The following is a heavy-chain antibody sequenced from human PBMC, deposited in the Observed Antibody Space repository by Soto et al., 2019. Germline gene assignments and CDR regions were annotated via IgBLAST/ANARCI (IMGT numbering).Heavy chain of an antibody. Sequence: SQTLSLTCTVSGGSISSYYWSWIRQPPGKGLEWIGYIYYSGSTNYNPSLKSRVTISVDTSKNQFSLKLSSVTAADTAVYYCARDYYGSGSYWPWGQGTLVTVSS. CDR1: GGSISSYY. V-gene: IGHV4-59*01. CDR2: IYYSGST. D-gene: IGHD3-10*01. J-gene: IGHJ4*02. CDR3: ARDYYGSGSYWP.